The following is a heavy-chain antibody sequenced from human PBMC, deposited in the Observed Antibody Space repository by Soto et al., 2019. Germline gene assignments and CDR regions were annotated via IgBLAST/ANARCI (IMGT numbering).Heavy chain of an antibody. D-gene: IGHD6-13*01. V-gene: IGHV3-7*05. CDR2: ITQDGTER. CDR1: GFTFTNYW. J-gene: IGHJ4*02. Sequence: EVQLVESGGGLVQPGGSLRLSCAASGFTFTNYWMTWVRQAPGQGLEWVASITQDGTERYYVGSVKGRFTISRDNAKTSLYLQMHSLRVEDTAIYHCARRGYSTSWSAFDYWGQGSLVTVS. CDR3: ARRGYSTSWSAFDY.